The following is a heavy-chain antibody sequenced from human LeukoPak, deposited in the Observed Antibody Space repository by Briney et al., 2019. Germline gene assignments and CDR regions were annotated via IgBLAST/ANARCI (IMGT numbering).Heavy chain of an antibody. CDR3: ATYRQMQVPFEF. J-gene: IGHJ4*02. CDR1: GFTLSDFP. V-gene: IGHV3-23*01. Sequence: PGGSLRLSRAASGFTLSDFPMIWVRQAPGKGLEWVSTIFPSSVEIHYADSVKGRFTISRDNSRSTLSLQMDSLRAEDTATYYCATYRQMQVPFEFWGEGTLVTVSS. D-gene: IGHD1-1*01. CDR2: IFPSSVEI.